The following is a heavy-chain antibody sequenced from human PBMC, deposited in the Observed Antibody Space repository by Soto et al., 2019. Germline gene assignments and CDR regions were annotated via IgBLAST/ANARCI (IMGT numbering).Heavy chain of an antibody. Sequence: QVQLQQWGAGLLKPSETLSLTCAVHDESLSDYYYSWTRQPPGKGLEWIGEIHPIGSTYYNPSLKIWVTLSLDTSKKLFTLDLISVSAANTAIYYCARGKDDCIVGRTWGQGTLVTVSS. CDR3: ARGKDDCIVGRT. CDR2: IHPIGST. CDR1: DESLSDYY. V-gene: IGHV4-34*02. J-gene: IGHJ5*02. D-gene: IGHD1-26*01.